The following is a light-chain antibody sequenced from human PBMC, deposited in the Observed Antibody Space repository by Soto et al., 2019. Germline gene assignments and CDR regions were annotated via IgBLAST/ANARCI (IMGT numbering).Light chain of an antibody. V-gene: IGKV3-15*01. J-gene: IGKJ4*01. CDR1: QSVSSN. CDR2: GAS. Sequence: EIVMTQSPATLSVSPGERATLSCRASQSVSSNLAWYQQKPGQAPGLLIYGASTRATGIPARFSGSGSGTEFTLTISSLQSEDFAVYYCQQYHNWPPRVTFGGGTKVEIK. CDR3: QQYHNWPPRVT.